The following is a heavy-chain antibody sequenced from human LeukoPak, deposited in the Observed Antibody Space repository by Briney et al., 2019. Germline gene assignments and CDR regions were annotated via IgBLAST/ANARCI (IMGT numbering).Heavy chain of an antibody. D-gene: IGHD5-18*01. CDR3: ARTRAGAMDPPYYFDC. Sequence: GGSLRLSCAASGFTFSSYWMSWVRQAPGRGLGWVANIKQEGSEKYYVDSVKGRFTISRDNAKNSLYLQMNSLRAEDTAVYYCARTRAGAMDPPYYFDCWGQGTLVTVSS. CDR2: IKQEGSEK. J-gene: IGHJ4*02. V-gene: IGHV3-7*01. CDR1: GFTFSSYW.